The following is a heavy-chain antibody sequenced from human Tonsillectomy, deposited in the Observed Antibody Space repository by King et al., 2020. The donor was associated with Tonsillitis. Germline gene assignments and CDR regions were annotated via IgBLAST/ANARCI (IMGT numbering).Heavy chain of an antibody. V-gene: IGHV4-30-4*01. D-gene: IGHD5-24*01. CDR2: ILYNGNT. Sequence: VQLQESGPALVKPSQTLSLTCSVSGGSINSVDYYWSWIRQPPGKGLEWIGYILYNGNTYYNPALQGQATLSIDTSKNHFSLKLTSVTAADPAVYYCAREKMYYFDHWGQGTLVTVSS. J-gene: IGHJ4*02. CDR3: AREKMYYFDH. CDR1: GGSINSVDYY.